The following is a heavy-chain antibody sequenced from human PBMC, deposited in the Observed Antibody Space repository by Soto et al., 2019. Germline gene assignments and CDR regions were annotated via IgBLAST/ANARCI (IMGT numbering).Heavy chain of an antibody. J-gene: IGHJ4*02. Sequence: EVQLVESGGGLVKPGGSLRLSCAASGFTFSSYSMNWVRQAPGKGLEWVSSISSSSSYIYYADSVKGRFTISRDNAKNSLYLQMTSLRAEDTAVYYCARDLYSGYDFDYWGQGTLVTVSS. V-gene: IGHV3-21*01. CDR2: ISSSSSYI. CDR3: ARDLYSGYDFDY. D-gene: IGHD5-12*01. CDR1: GFTFSSYS.